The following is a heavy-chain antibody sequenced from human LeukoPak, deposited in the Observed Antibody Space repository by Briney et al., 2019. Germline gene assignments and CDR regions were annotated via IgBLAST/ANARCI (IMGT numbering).Heavy chain of an antibody. D-gene: IGHD1-26*01. V-gene: IGHV4-39*01. CDR3: ARWELLAYYYFDY. CDR1: GASFSDSY. Sequence: SETLSLTCAVYGASFSDSYWGWIRQPPGKGLEWIGSIYYGGSTYYNPSLKSRVTISVDTSKNQFSLKLTSVTAADTAVYYCARWELLAYYYFDYWGQGTLVTVSS. CDR2: IYYGGST. J-gene: IGHJ4*02.